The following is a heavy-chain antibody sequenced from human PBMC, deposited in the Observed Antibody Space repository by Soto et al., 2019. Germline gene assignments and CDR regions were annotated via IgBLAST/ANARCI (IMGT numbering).Heavy chain of an antibody. CDR2: ISGSGGST. CDR3: AKDRLGGYDYGFCHY. V-gene: IGHV3-23*01. CDR1: VFTFSSYA. Sequence: GGSLRLSCAAPVFTFSSYAMSWVRQAPGKGLEWVSAISGSGGSTYYADSVKGRFTISRDNSKNTLYLQMNSLRAEDTAVYYCAKDRLGGYDYGFCHYWGQGTLVTVSS. D-gene: IGHD5-12*01. J-gene: IGHJ4*02.